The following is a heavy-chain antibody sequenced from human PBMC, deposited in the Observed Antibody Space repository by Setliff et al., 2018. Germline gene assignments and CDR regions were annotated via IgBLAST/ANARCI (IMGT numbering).Heavy chain of an antibody. J-gene: IGHJ4*02. CDR2: IYYTTNG. V-gene: IGHV4-30-4*08. D-gene: IGHD6-19*01. CDR1: GDSISSGDDF. Sequence: KSSETLSLTCTVSGDSISSGDDFWSWIRQPPGKGLEWIGSIYYTTNGHYNPSLKSRVTMSVDTSKNHFSLELTSVTAADTAVYYCARPPVGDRNGLFDSWGQGTLVTVSS. CDR3: ARPPVGDRNGLFDS.